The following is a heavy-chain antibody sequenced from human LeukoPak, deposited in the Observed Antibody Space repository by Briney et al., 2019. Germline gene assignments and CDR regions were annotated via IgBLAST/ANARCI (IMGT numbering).Heavy chain of an antibody. CDR3: ARCLGAAAGTREFDP. CDR1: GGSISSYY. J-gene: IGHJ5*02. Sequence: PSETLSLTCTVSGGSISSYYWSWIRQPPGKGLEWIGYIYYSGSTNYNPSLKSRVTISVDTSKNQFSLRLSSVTAADTAVYYCARCLGAAAGTREFDPWGQGTLVTVSS. CDR2: IYYSGST. V-gene: IGHV4-59*01. D-gene: IGHD6-13*01.